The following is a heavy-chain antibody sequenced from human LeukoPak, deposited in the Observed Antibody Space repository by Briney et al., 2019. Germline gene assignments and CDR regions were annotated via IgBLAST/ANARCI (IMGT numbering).Heavy chain of an antibody. J-gene: IGHJ6*02. D-gene: IGHD1-26*01. CDR3: AKAEWVDSGSYYYYYGLDV. V-gene: IGHV3-30*02. CDR2: IRYDGSNN. CDR1: GFIFSSYG. Sequence: PGGSLRLSCAASGFIFSSYGMHWVRQAPGKGLEWVAFIRYDGSNNYYADSVKGRFTISRDNSKNTLYLQMNSLRAEDTAVYYCAKAEWVDSGSYYYYYGLDVWGQGTTVTVSS.